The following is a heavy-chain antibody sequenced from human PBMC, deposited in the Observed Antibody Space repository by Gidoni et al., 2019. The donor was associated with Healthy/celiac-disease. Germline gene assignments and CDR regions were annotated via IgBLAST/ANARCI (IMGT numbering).Heavy chain of an antibody. V-gene: IGHV3-15*01. CDR2: IKSKTDGGTT. J-gene: IGHJ5*02. CDR3: TTDLQLNTYYDFWSGSGNNWFDP. CDR1: GFTFSNAW. D-gene: IGHD3-3*01. Sequence: EVQLVESGGGLVKPGGSLRLSCAASGFTFSNAWMSWVSQAPGKGLEWVGRIKSKTDGGTTDYAAPVKGRFTISRDDSKNTLYLQMNSLKTEDTAVYYCTTDLQLNTYYDFWSGSGNNWFDPWGQGTLVTVSS.